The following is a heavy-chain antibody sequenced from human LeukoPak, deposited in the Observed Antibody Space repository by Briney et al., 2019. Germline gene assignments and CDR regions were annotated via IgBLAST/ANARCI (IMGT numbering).Heavy chain of an antibody. CDR1: GYTFTNHT. CDR2: IIPMFGTA. Sequence: ASVTVSCKASGYTFTNHTMNWVRQAPGQGLEWMGGIIPMFGTANYAQKIQGRVTITADKSTSTAYMELSSLRSEDAAVYYCACQIEVGATHRGFYYYMDVWGKGTTVTVSS. V-gene: IGHV1-69*06. CDR3: ACQIEVGATHRGFYYYMDV. D-gene: IGHD1-26*01. J-gene: IGHJ6*03.